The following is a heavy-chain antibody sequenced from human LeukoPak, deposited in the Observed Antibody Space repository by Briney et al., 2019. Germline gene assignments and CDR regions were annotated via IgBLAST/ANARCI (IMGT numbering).Heavy chain of an antibody. Sequence: PGGSLRLSCAASGFPFSDYWMHWVRQVPGKGLEWVSRITSDGSRISYADSVRGRFTISRDNARNTVFLQMNSLRVEDTAVYYCATSPVISRDWGQGTLVSVSS. CDR1: GFPFSDYW. CDR2: ITSDGSRI. V-gene: IGHV3-74*01. D-gene: IGHD3-22*01. CDR3: ATSPVISRD. J-gene: IGHJ4*02.